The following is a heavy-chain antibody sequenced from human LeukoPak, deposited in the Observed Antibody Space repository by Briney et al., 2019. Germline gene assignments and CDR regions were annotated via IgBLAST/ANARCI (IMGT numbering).Heavy chain of an antibody. Sequence: SEPLSLPCPVSGGSISSYYWSWIRQPPGKGLEWIGYIYYSGSTNYNPSLKSRVTISVDTSKNQFSLKLSSVTAADTAVYYCARGVYSSSWPFDYWGQGTLVTVSS. CDR3: ARGVYSSSWPFDY. J-gene: IGHJ4*02. CDR2: IYYSGST. V-gene: IGHV4-59*01. CDR1: GGSISSYY. D-gene: IGHD6-13*01.